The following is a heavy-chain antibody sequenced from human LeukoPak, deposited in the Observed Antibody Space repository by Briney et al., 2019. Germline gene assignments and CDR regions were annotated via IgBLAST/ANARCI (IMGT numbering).Heavy chain of an antibody. V-gene: IGHV4-4*02. D-gene: IGHD5-18*01. CDR1: GGSISSSNW. CDR3: ARLSGVDTAMGDNFDY. J-gene: IGHJ4*02. CDR2: IYHSGST. Sequence: PSETLSLTCTVSGGSISSSNWWSWVRPPPGKGLEWIGEIYHSGSTNYNPSLKSRVTISVDKSKNQFSLKLSSVTAADTAVYYCARLSGVDTAMGDNFDYWGQGTLVTVSS.